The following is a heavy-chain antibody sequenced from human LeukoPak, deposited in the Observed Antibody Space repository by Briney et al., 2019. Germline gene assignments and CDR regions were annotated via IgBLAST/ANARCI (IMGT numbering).Heavy chain of an antibody. V-gene: IGHV4-61*08. D-gene: IGHD3-10*01. CDR3: ARRGGSGRSFDY. J-gene: IGHJ4*02. Sequence: SETLSLTCTVPGASVSSGGYYWSWLRQPPGEGLEWIGYIYYSGSTNYNPSLKSRVTISVDTSKNQFSLKVSSVTAADTAVYYCARRGGSGRSFDYWGQGTLVTVSS. CDR2: IYYSGST. CDR1: GASVSSGGYY.